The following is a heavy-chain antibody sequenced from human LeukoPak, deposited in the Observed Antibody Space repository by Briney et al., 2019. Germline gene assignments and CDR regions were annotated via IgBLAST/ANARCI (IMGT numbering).Heavy chain of an antibody. D-gene: IGHD2-15*01. CDR1: GYTFTSYG. CDR2: ISAYNGNT. J-gene: IGHJ4*02. CDR3: ARDRQHLTGGSCLDY. V-gene: IGHV1-18*01. Sequence: ASVKVSCKSSGYTFTSYGISWVRQAPGQGLEWMGWISAYNGNTNYAQKLQGRVTMTTDTSTSTAYMELRSLRSDDTAVYYCARDRQHLTGGSCLDYWGQGTLVTVSS.